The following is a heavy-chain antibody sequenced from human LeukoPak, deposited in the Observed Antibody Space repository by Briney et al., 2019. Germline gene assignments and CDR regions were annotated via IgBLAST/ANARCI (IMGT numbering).Heavy chain of an antibody. J-gene: IGHJ5*02. CDR3: AKDSGYDTTGDPGWFDP. V-gene: IGHV3-33*06. Sequence: GGSLRLSCAASGFTFSSYGMHWVRQAPGKGLEWVAVIWYDGSNKYYADSVKGRFTISRDNSKNTLYLQMNSLRAEDTAVYYCAKDSGYDTTGDPGWFDPWGQGTLVTVSS. CDR1: GFTFSSYG. D-gene: IGHD5-12*01. CDR2: IWYDGSNK.